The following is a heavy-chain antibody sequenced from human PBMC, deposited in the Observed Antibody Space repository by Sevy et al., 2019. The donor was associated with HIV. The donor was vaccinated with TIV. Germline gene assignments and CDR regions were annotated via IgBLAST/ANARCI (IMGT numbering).Heavy chain of an antibody. Sequence: GGSLRLSCEASGFSFRRYAMHWVRQAPGKGLEWLTVISYDGRNEYYVDSVKDRFTISRDNSKNTLYLQMNSLRPEDTAIYYCARDGGGDYFDYWGQGTLVTVSS. J-gene: IGHJ4*02. CDR3: ARDGGGDYFDY. D-gene: IGHD3-10*01. V-gene: IGHV3-30*04. CDR1: GFSFRRYA. CDR2: ISYDGRNE.